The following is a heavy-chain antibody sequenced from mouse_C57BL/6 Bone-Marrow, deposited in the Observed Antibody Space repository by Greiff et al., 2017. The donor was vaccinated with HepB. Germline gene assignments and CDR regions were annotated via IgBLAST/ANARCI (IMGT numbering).Heavy chain of an antibody. V-gene: IGHV5-4*01. Sequence: EVNLVESGGGLVKPGGSLKLSFAASGFTFSSYAMSWVRQTPEKRLEWVATISDGGSYTYYPDNVKGRFTISRDNAKNNLYLQMSHLKSEDTAMYYCARDRRLLRSWYFDVWGTGTTVTVSS. D-gene: IGHD1-1*01. CDR1: GFTFSSYA. CDR2: ISDGGSYT. CDR3: ARDRRLLRSWYFDV. J-gene: IGHJ1*03.